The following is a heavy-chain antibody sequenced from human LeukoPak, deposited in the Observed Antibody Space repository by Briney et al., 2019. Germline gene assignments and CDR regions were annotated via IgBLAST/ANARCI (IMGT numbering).Heavy chain of an antibody. CDR1: GFTFNNYD. J-gene: IGHJ4*01. CDR3: ANDLDSGWPKPHYYIDY. CDR2: IRYDGNNE. Sequence: PGGSLRLSNAASGFTFNNYDMHWVRQAPGKGLEWVAFIRYDGNNEYYADSVKGLFTVSRDNSKNTLFLQMNSLRAEDTAVYYCANDLDSGWPKPHYYIDYWGHGTLVTVSS. V-gene: IGHV3-30*02. D-gene: IGHD6-19*01.